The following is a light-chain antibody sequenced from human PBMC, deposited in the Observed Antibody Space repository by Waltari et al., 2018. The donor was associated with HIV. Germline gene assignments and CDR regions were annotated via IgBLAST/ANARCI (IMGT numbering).Light chain of an antibody. CDR2: EVI. CDR3: SSYTSSSTLVV. J-gene: IGLJ2*01. Sequence: QSALTQPASVSGSPGQSITISCTGTSSDVGGYNYVSWYQQHPGKAPKLMIYEVIHRPSVVSHRFSGSKSGNTASLTISGLQAEDEADYYCSSYTSSSTLVVFGGGTKLTVL. CDR1: SSDVGGYNY. V-gene: IGLV2-14*01.